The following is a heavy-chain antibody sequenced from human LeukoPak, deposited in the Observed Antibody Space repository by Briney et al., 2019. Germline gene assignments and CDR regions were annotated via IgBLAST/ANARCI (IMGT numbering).Heavy chain of an antibody. V-gene: IGHV4-38-2*01. Sequence: PSETLSLTCAVSGYSISSGYYWGWIRQPPGKGLEWIGSIYHSGSTYYNPSLKSQVTISVDTSKNQFSLKLSSVTAADTAVYYCARLTYQPRDAFDIWGQGTMVTVSS. CDR2: IYHSGST. CDR1: GYSISSGYY. D-gene: IGHD2-2*01. J-gene: IGHJ3*02. CDR3: ARLTYQPRDAFDI.